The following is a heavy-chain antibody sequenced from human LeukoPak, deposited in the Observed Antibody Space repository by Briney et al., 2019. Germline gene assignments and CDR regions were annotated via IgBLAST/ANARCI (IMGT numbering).Heavy chain of an antibody. D-gene: IGHD4-17*01. CDR3: ARDVDYGFDY. J-gene: IGHJ4*02. Sequence: GGSLRLSCAASGFSFSSYWMHWVRHAPGRGLVWVSYITGSSSIISYADSVKGRFTISRDNAKDSLYLQMNSLRDEDTAVYYCARDVDYGFDYWGQGTLVTVSS. CDR1: GFSFSSYW. V-gene: IGHV3-48*02. CDR2: ITGSSSII.